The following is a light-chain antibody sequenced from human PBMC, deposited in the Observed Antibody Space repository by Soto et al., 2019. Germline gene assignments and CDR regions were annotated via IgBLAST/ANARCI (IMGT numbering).Light chain of an antibody. Sequence: QSALTQPASVSGSPGQSITISCTGTSSDVGGHNFVSWFQQHPGKDPKLMIYEVTNRPSGVSDRFSGSKSGNTASLTISGLQAEDEADYYCNSYTSTFTWVFGGGTKVTV. CDR2: EVT. V-gene: IGLV2-14*01. J-gene: IGLJ2*01. CDR3: NSYTSTFTWV. CDR1: SSDVGGHNF.